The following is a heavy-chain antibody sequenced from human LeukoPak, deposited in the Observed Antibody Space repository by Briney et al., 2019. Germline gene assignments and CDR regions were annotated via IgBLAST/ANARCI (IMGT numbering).Heavy chain of an antibody. CDR3: ARLSSWFDP. V-gene: IGHV4-59*08. CDR1: GGSISSYY. CDR2: IYYSGST. Sequence: SETLSLTCTVSGGSISSYYWSWIRQPPGKGLEWIGYIYYSGSTNYNPSLKSRVTISVDTSKNQFSLKLSSVTAADTAVYYCARLSSWFDPWGQGTLVTVSS. D-gene: IGHD2-2*01. J-gene: IGHJ5*02.